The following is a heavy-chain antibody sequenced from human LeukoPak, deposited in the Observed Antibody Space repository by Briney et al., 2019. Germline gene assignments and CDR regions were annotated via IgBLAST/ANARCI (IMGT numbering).Heavy chain of an antibody. Sequence: GGSFRLSCAASGFSFSRYAMHWVRQAPGKGLEWVAVISYDGSNKYYADSVKGRFTISRDNSKNTLYLQMNSLRAEDTAVYYCARDSYGLYFDYWGQGTLVSVSS. CDR3: ARDSYGLYFDY. J-gene: IGHJ4*02. CDR2: ISYDGSNK. CDR1: GFSFSRYA. D-gene: IGHD3-10*01. V-gene: IGHV3-30-3*01.